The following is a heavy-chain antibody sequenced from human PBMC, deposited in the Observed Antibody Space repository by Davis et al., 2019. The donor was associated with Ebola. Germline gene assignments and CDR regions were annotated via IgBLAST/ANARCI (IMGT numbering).Heavy chain of an antibody. CDR1: GFTFSSYA. Sequence: GESLKISCAASGFTFSSYAMHWVRQAPGKGLEWVAVISYDGSNKYYADSVKGRFTISRDNSKNTLYLQMNSLRAEDTAVYYCARSQIGSLYDFWSGYYQVGAFDIWGQGTMVTVSS. CDR2: ISYDGSNK. CDR3: ARSQIGSLYDFWSGYYQVGAFDI. J-gene: IGHJ3*02. D-gene: IGHD3-3*01. V-gene: IGHV3-30-3*01.